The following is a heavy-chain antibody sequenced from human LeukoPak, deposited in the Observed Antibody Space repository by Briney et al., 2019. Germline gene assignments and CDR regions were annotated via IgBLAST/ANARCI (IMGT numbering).Heavy chain of an antibody. CDR3: ARGAVVNHYYYYYGMDV. Sequence: SETLSLTCTVSGGSINSYYWSWIRQPPGKGLEWIGSIYYSGSTYYNPSLKSRVTISVDTSKNQFSLKLNSVTAADTAVYYCARGAVVNHYYYYYGMDVWGQGTTVTVSS. CDR1: GGSINSYY. V-gene: IGHV4-59*12. CDR2: IYYSGST. J-gene: IGHJ6*02. D-gene: IGHD4-23*01.